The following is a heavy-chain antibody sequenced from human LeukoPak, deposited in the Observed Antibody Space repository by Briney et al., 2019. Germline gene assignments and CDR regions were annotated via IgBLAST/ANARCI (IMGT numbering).Heavy chain of an antibody. V-gene: IGHV3-48*03. CDR2: ISSSGSTI. CDR3: ARDLVVRGRWSWFDP. Sequence: GGSLTLSCAASGFTFSSYEMNWVRQAPGKGLERVSYISSSGSTIYYADSVKGRFTISRDNAKNSLYLQMNSLTAEDTAVYYCARDLVVRGRWSWFDPWGQGTLVTVSS. D-gene: IGHD3-10*01. J-gene: IGHJ5*02. CDR1: GFTFSSYE.